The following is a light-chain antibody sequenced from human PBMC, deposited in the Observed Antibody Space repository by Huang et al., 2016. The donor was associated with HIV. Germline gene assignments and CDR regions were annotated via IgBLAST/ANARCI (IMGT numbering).Light chain of an antibody. CDR3: MEALKTPYT. CDR2: LGS. CDR1: QSLLHTNAYNY. V-gene: IGKV2-28*01. Sequence: DIVMIQSPLSLPVTPGEPASISCRSSQSLLHTNAYNYLDWYLQKPGQSPQLLIYLGSSRASGVPDRFSGGGSGTRFSLNISRVEAEDAGIYYCMEALKTPYTFGQGPSWRSN. J-gene: IGKJ2*01.